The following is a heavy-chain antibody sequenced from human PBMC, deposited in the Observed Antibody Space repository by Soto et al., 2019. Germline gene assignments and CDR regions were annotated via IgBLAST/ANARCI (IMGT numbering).Heavy chain of an antibody. J-gene: IGHJ1*01. V-gene: IGHV4-30-4*01. D-gene: IGHD4-17*01. CDR2: IYYSGST. Sequence: KGLEWIGYIYYSGSTYYNPSLKSRVTISVDTSKNQFSLKLSSVTAADTAVYYCARGIRNYGDYREYFQHWGQGTLVTVSS. CDR3: ARGIRNYGDYREYFQH.